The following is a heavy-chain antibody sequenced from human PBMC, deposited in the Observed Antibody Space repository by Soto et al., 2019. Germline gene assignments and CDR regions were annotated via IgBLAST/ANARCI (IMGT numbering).Heavy chain of an antibody. V-gene: IGHV1-69*13. CDR3: AEGPITMVRGVTPSFDY. J-gene: IGHJ4*02. CDR2: IIPIFGTA. CDR1: GGTFSSYA. Sequence: WASVKVSCKASGGTFSSYAISWVRQAPGQGLEWMGGIIPIFGTANYAQKFQGRVTITADESTSTAYMELSSLRSEDTAVYYCAEGPITMVRGVTPSFDYWGQGTLVTVSS. D-gene: IGHD3-10*01.